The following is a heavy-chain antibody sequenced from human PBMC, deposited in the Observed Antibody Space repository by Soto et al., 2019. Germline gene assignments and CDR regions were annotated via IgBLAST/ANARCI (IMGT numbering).Heavy chain of an antibody. J-gene: IGHJ6*02. Sequence: EVQLVESGGGLVQPGGSLRLSCAASGFSFSIYWMHWVRQAPGKGLVWVSRINSDGSSTTYADSVRGRFTVSRDNAKNTLYLQMNSLRAEDTAVYYCASDPAGLDYYNGMDVWGQGTTVTVSS. CDR2: INSDGSST. CDR1: GFSFSIYW. V-gene: IGHV3-74*03. CDR3: ASDPAGLDYYNGMDV. D-gene: IGHD6-13*01.